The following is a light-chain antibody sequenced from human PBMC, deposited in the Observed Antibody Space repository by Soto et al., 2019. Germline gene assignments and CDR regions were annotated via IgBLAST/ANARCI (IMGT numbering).Light chain of an antibody. CDR1: SSDVGSYNL. CDR2: EGS. CDR3: CSYAGSSNWV. V-gene: IGLV2-23*01. J-gene: IGLJ3*02. Sequence: QSALTQPASVSGSPGQSIPTSCTGTSSDVGSYNLVSWYQQHPGKAPKLMIYEGSKRPSGVSNRFSGSKPGNTASLTISGLQAEDEADYYCCSYAGSSNWVFGGGTKLTVL.